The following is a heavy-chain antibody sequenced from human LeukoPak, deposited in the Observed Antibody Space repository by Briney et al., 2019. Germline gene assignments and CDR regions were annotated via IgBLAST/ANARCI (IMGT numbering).Heavy chain of an antibody. V-gene: IGHV1-8*01. CDR2: IYPNSGNT. CDR1: GYTFTSYD. CDR3: ARSYEVATILGH. J-gene: IGHJ4*02. D-gene: IGHD5-12*01. Sequence: GASVKVSCKASGYTFTSYDINWVRQATGQGLEWMGWIYPNSGNTGYAQKFQGRVTMTRNTSISTAYMELSSLTSEDTAVYYCARSYEVATILGHWGQGTLVTVSS.